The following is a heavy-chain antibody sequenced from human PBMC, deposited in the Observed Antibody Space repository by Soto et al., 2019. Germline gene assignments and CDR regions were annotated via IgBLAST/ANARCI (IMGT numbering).Heavy chain of an antibody. CDR2: IYHSGST. J-gene: IGHJ5*02. V-gene: IGHV4-30-2*01. CDR3: ARGIIGYCSSTSCYTGWFDP. CDR1: GGSISSGGYS. D-gene: IGHD2-2*02. Sequence: PSETLSLTCAVSGGSISSGGYSWSWIWQPPGKGLEWIGYIYHSGSTYYNPSLKSRVTISVDRSKNQFSLKLSSVTAADTAVYYCARGIIGYCSSTSCYTGWFDPWGQGTLVTVS.